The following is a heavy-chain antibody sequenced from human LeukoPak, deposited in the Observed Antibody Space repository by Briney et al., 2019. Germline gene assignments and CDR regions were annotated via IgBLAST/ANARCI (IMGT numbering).Heavy chain of an antibody. D-gene: IGHD5-12*01. Sequence: SETLSLTCTVSGGSIRSISNYWGWIRQPPGKGLEWIGNIYYSGSTNYNPSLKSRVTISLDTSKNQFSLKLSSVTAADTAVYYCARETGYSGYGTIDYWGQGTLVTVSS. CDR2: IYYSGST. J-gene: IGHJ4*02. CDR1: GGSIRSISNY. CDR3: ARETGYSGYGTIDY. V-gene: IGHV4-39*07.